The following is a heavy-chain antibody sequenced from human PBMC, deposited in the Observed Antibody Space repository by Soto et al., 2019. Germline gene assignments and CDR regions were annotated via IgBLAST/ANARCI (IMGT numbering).Heavy chain of an antibody. V-gene: IGHV3-30-3*01. Sequence: QVQLVESGGGVVQPGRSLRLSCAVSGFTFSSYTMHWVRQAPGKGLEWVAVILYDGNSEYYADSVKGRFTISRDNSKNTLYLQMNILRAEDTSVYYCAGEVGPATAGAFDFWGQGTMVTVSS. CDR2: ILYDGNSE. CDR3: AGEVGPATAGAFDF. J-gene: IGHJ3*01. CDR1: GFTFSSYT. D-gene: IGHD2-15*01.